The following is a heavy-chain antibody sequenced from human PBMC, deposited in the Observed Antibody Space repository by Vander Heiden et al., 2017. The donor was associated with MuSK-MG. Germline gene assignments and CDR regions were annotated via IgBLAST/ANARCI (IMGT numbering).Heavy chain of an antibody. CDR3: ARTGSSWPDYYMDV. CDR1: GGSFSGYY. V-gene: IGHV4-34*01. Sequence: QVQLQQWGAGLLKPSETLSLTCAVYGGSFSGYYWGWIRQPPGKGLEWIGEINHSGSTNYNPSLKSRVTISVDTSKNQFSLKLSSVTAADTAVYYCARTGSSWPDYYMDVWGKGTTVTVSS. CDR2: INHSGST. D-gene: IGHD6-13*01. J-gene: IGHJ6*03.